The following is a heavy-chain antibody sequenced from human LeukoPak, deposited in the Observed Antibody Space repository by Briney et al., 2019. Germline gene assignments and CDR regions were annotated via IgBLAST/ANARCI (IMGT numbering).Heavy chain of an antibody. D-gene: IGHD3-16*01. CDR2: IIPIFGTA. CDR1: GGTFSSYA. CDR3: AIRKGEYYFDY. V-gene: IGHV1-69*06. Sequence: SVKVSCKASGGTFSSYAISWVRQAPGQGLEWKGGIIPIFGTANYAQKFQGRVTITADRSTSTAYMKLSSLRSEDTAVYYCAIRKGEYYFDYWGQGTLVTVSS. J-gene: IGHJ4*02.